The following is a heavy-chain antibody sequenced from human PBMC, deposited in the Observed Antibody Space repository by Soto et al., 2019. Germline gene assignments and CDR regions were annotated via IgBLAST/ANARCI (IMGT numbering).Heavy chain of an antibody. CDR2: ISAYNGNT. CDR1: GYTFTSYG. V-gene: IGHV1-18*01. CDR3: ARGGVYYDSSGYYRPTGGDY. J-gene: IGHJ4*02. Sequence: QVQLVQSGAEVKKPGASVKVSCKASGYTFTSYGISWVRQAPGQGLEWMGWISAYNGNTNYAQKLQGRVTMTTDISTSTAYMELRSLRSDDTAVYYCARGGVYYDSSGYYRPTGGDYWGQGTLVTVSS. D-gene: IGHD3-22*01.